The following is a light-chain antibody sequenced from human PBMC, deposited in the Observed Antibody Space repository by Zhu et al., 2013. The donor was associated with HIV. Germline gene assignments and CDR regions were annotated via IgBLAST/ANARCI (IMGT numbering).Light chain of an antibody. CDR3: QHVNNNAA. J-gene: IGKJ3*01. Sequence: DIVLTQSPGTLSLSPGERATLSCRASQSVGRNYVAWYQQKFGQAPRLLIHGASTRATGIADRFSGSGSGTDFTLTINSLQPEDFATYYCQHVNNNAAFGPGTKVDV. CDR1: QSVGRNY. V-gene: IGKV3-20*01. CDR2: GAS.